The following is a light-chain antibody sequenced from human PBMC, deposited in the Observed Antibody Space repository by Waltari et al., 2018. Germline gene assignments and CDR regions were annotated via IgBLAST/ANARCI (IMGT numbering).Light chain of an antibody. CDR1: NSDVAASNY. CDR2: EVT. CDR3: SSYAHNNHFV. Sequence: QSVLTQPPSATGSHGQSVTISCPGTNSDVAASNYVSWYQQHPGKVPKLLIYEVTKRPSGVPDRFSGSKSGNTASLTVSGLQADDEADYYCSSYAHNNHFVFGTGTKVTVL. J-gene: IGLJ1*01. V-gene: IGLV2-8*01.